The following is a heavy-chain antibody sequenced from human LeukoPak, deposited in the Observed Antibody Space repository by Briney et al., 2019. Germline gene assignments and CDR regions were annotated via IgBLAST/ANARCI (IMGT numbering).Heavy chain of an antibody. D-gene: IGHD3-10*01. CDR3: VRDVGAVRGEVYFDY. CDR1: GFTFSTFA. CDR2: ITGSGPYM. Sequence: GGSLRLSCAASGFTFSTFAMHWVRLFPGKGLEWVSSITGSGPYMLYADSVEHRFTISRDNTKNLLYLEMNSLRAEDTAMYFCVRDVGAVRGEVYFDYWGQGTLVTVSS. J-gene: IGHJ4*02. V-gene: IGHV3-21*06.